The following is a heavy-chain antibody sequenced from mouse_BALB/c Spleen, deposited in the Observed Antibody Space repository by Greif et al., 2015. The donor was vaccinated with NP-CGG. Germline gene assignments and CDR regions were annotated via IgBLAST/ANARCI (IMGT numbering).Heavy chain of an antibody. V-gene: IGHV14-3*02. CDR2: IDPANGNT. Sequence: VQPQQSGAELVKPGASVKLSCTASGFNIKDTYMYWVKQRPEQGLEWIGRIDPANGNTKYDPKFQGKATITADTSSNTAYLQLSSLTSEDTAVYYCARGPYDRTWFAYWGQGTLVTVSA. CDR1: GFNIKDTY. CDR3: ARGPYDRTWFAY. D-gene: IGHD2-14*01. J-gene: IGHJ3*01.